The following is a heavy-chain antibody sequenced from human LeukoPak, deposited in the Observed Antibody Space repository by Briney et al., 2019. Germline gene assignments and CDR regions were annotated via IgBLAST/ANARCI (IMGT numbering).Heavy chain of an antibody. Sequence: GAAVKVSCKPSGYTFTSYDINLVRQATGQGREWMGLMNPNSGNTGYAQKFQGRVTMTRNTSISTAYMELSSLRSEDTAVYYCARDCSSTSCYVYYMDVWGKGTTVTVSS. CDR1: GYTFTSYD. CDR2: MNPNSGNT. J-gene: IGHJ6*03. CDR3: ARDCSSTSCYVYYMDV. V-gene: IGHV1-8*01. D-gene: IGHD2-2*01.